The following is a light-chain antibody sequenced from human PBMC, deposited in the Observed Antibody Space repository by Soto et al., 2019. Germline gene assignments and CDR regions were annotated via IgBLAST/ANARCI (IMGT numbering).Light chain of an antibody. J-gene: IGKJ1*01. CDR2: GAS. CDR3: QQYGSSPRT. CDR1: QSVSSY. V-gene: IGKV3-20*01. Sequence: EIVLTQSPATLSLSPGERATLSCRASQSVSSYLAWYQQKPGQAPRLLTYGASSRATGIPDRFSGSGSGTDFTLTISRLEPEDFAVYYCQQYGSSPRTFGQGTKVDIK.